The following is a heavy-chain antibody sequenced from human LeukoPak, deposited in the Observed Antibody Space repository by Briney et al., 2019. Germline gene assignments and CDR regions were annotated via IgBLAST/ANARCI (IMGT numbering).Heavy chain of an antibody. CDR1: GYTVTSYG. CDR2: ISAYNGNT. J-gene: IGHJ4*02. Sequence: ASVKVSCKASGYTVTSYGISWVRQAPGQGLEWMGWISAYNGNTNYAQKLQGRVTMTTDTSTSTAYMELRSLRSDDTAVYYCARVEMATIEPDYWGQGTLVTVSS. CDR3: ARVEMATIEPDY. V-gene: IGHV1-18*01. D-gene: IGHD5-24*01.